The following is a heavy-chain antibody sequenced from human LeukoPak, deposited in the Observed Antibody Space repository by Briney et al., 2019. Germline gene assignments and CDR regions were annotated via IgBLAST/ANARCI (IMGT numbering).Heavy chain of an antibody. J-gene: IGHJ6*01. D-gene: IGHD6-13*01. CDR2: IYPGDSDT. Sequence: GKPLKISSMGSGYRFTSYWIGWVRHIPGKGLEWMGIIYPGDSDTRSSPSFQGQVTISADKSISTPYRQWSSLKASDTAMYFCARHVWGASLAAEIAAAGMAVWGKRTTVTVSS. CDR3: ARHVWGASLAAEIAAAGMAV. V-gene: IGHV5-51*01. CDR1: GYRFTSYW.